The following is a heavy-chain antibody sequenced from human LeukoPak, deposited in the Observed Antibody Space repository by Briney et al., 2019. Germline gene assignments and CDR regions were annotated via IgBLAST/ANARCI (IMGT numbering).Heavy chain of an antibody. V-gene: IGHV4-34*01. CDR2: INHSGST. CDR3: ARRRRGYSYGYSDPYDY. Sequence: SETLSLTCAVYGGSFSGYYWSWIRQPPGKGLEWIGEINHSGSTNYNPSLKSRVTISVDTSKNQFSLKLSSVTAADTAVYYCARRRRGYSYGYSDPYDYWGQGTLVTVPS. CDR1: GGSFSGYY. J-gene: IGHJ4*02. D-gene: IGHD5-18*01.